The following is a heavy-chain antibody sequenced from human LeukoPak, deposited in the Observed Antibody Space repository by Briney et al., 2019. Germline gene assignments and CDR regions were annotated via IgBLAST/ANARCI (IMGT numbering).Heavy chain of an antibody. CDR3: ARDSYYGMDV. J-gene: IGHJ6*04. V-gene: IGHV3-53*01. Sequence: GGSLRLSCAASGFTVSSNYMSWVRQAPGKGLEWVSVTYSGGSTYYADSVKGQFTISRDNSKNTLYLQMNSLRAEDTAVYYCARDSYYGMDVWGKGTTVTVSS. CDR2: TYSGGST. CDR1: GFTVSSNY.